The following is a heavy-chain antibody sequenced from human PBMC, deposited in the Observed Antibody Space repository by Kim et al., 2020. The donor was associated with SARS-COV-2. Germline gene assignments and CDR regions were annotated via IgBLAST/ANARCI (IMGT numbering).Heavy chain of an antibody. Sequence: SETLSLTCTVSGGSISSSSYYWGWIRQPPGKGLELIGSIYYSGSTYYNPSLKSRVTISVDTSKNQFSLKLSSVTAADTAVYYCARHQYSGYDFGQSDYWGQGTLVTVSS. CDR1: GGSISSSSYY. J-gene: IGHJ4*02. D-gene: IGHD5-12*01. CDR2: IYYSGST. CDR3: ARHQYSGYDFGQSDY. V-gene: IGHV4-39*01.